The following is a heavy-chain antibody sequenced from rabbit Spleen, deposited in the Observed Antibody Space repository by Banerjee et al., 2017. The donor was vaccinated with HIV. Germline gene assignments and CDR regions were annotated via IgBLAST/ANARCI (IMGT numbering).Heavy chain of an antibody. CDR2: INTATGKA. Sequence: QEQLEESGGGLVKPEGSLTLTCKASGFSFSDRDVMCWVRQAPGKGLEWIACINTATGKAVYATWAIGRFTISKTSSTTVTLQMTSLTAADTASYFCARDLPGVIGWNFNLWGPGTLVTVS. J-gene: IGHJ4*01. CDR3: ARDLPGVIGWNFNL. D-gene: IGHD1-1*01. CDR1: GFSFSDRDV. V-gene: IGHV1S45*01.